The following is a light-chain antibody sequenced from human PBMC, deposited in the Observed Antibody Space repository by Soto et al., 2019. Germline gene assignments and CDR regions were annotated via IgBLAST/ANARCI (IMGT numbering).Light chain of an antibody. V-gene: IGKV1-9*01. CDR1: QGITNY. Sequence: DVPLTQSPSFLSASVGDRVTITCRASQGITNYLAWYQQKPGKAPKPLIYTASTLQSGIPSRFSGSGAGAEFTLTITGLHPEDFATYFCQQFHTYPWTFGQGTKVEIK. CDR2: TAS. CDR3: QQFHTYPWT. J-gene: IGKJ1*01.